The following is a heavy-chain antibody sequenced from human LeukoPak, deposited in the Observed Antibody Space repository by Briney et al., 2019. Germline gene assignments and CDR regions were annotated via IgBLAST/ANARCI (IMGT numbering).Heavy chain of an antibody. CDR2: IKQDGSEK. D-gene: IGHD6-13*01. Sequence: QAGGSLRLSCAASGFTFSSYWMSWVRRAPGKGLEWVANIKQDGSEKYYVASVKGRFTISRDNAKNSLYLQMNSLRAEDTAVYYCARDPRPSIAAAGTGYYFDYWGQGTLVTVSS. J-gene: IGHJ4*02. V-gene: IGHV3-7*01. CDR1: GFTFSSYW. CDR3: ARDPRPSIAAAGTGYYFDY.